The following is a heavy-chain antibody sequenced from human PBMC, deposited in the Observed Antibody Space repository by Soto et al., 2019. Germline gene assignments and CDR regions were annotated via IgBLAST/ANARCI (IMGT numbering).Heavy chain of an antibody. CDR3: ARESTTYYDFWGGYYHREGFDY. J-gene: IGHJ4*02. CDR2: IRDSGGST. V-gene: IGHV3-23*01. D-gene: IGHD3-3*01. CDR1: GFPFSIYA. Sequence: GGSLRLSSAASGFPFSIYAMSWVRQAPGKGLEWVSAIRDSGGSTYYADSVKGRFTISRDNSKNTLYLQMNSLRAEDTAVYYCARESTTYYDFWGGYYHREGFDYWGQGTLVTISS.